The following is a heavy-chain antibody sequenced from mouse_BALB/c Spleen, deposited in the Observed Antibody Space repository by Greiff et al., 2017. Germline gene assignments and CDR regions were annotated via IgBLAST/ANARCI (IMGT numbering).Heavy chain of an antibody. Sequence: EVKLMESGGGLVKPGGSLKLSCAASGFTFSSYAMSWVRQSPEKRLEWVAEISSGGSYTYYPDTVTGRFTISRDNAKNTLYLEMSSLRSEDTAMYYCAATMITSWFAYWGQGTLVTVSA. CDR3: AATMITSWFAY. V-gene: IGHV5-9-4*01. CDR1: GFTFSSYA. D-gene: IGHD2-4*01. CDR2: ISSGGSYT. J-gene: IGHJ3*01.